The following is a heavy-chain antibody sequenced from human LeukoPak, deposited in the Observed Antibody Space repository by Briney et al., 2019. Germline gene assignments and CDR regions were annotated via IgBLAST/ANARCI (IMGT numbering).Heavy chain of an antibody. Sequence: PGGSLRLSCAASGFAFSNYAMNWVRQTPGKGLEWVSTISSGGSSTYYADSVKGRFTISRDNAKNTLYLQVNNLRAEDTAVYYCARGPNSNWSGLDFWGQGTLLTVSS. J-gene: IGHJ4*02. CDR1: GFAFSNYA. CDR3: ARGPNSNWSGLDF. V-gene: IGHV3-23*01. D-gene: IGHD6-6*01. CDR2: ISSGGSST.